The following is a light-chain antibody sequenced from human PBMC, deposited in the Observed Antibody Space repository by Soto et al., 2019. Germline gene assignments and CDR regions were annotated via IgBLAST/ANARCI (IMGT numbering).Light chain of an antibody. CDR3: QQSSSSPWT. CDR2: AAF. V-gene: IGKV1-39*01. Sequence: DIQMTHSPSSLSASVVDRFSITCLASQSISSYLNWYQQKPGKAPKLLIYAAFTLQTGVSSRFIGSGSGTDFTLTINSLQPEDFATYYCQQSSSSPWTFGQGTKVDIK. J-gene: IGKJ1*01. CDR1: QSISSY.